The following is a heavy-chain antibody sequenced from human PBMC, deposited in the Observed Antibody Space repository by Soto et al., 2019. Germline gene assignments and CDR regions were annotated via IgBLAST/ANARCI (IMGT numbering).Heavy chain of an antibody. V-gene: IGHV3-23*01. Sequence: PGGSLRLSCAASGFTFSTYAMSWVRHAPGKGLEWVSAISAGGGSTYYADSVKGRFTISRDNSKNTLYLQMNSLRAEDTAVYYCAKPDVSYGGLRYFDLWGRGTLVTVSS. J-gene: IGHJ2*01. CDR2: ISAGGGST. D-gene: IGHD5-12*01. CDR1: GFTFSTYA. CDR3: AKPDVSYGGLRYFDL.